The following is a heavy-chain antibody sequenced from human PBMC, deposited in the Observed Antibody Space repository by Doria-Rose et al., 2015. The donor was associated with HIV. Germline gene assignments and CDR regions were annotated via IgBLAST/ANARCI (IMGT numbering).Heavy chain of an antibody. CDR1: GVSLSSPGMG. CDR2: IFSDDER. V-gene: IGHV2-26*01. CDR3: ARIKSSRWYHKYYFDF. D-gene: IGHD6-13*01. Sequence: QITLKESGPVLVKPTETLTLTCTVSGVSLSSPGMGVSWIRQPPGKALEWLANIFSDDERSYKTSLKSRLTIYRCTSKRLMVLTMTDMDRVDTATYYCARIKSSRWYHKYYFDFWGQGTLVIVSA. J-gene: IGHJ4*02.